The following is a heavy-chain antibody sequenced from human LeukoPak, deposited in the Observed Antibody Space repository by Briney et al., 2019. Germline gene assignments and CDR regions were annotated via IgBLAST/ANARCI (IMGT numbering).Heavy chain of an antibody. Sequence: PGGSLRLSCAASGFTFSDHYMDWVRQAPGKGLEWVGRTRNRPSSYTTEYAASVKGRFSISRDDSKNSLYLQMNSLRTEDTAVYYCAKQLGYCSDGSCYFPYWGQGTLVTVSS. V-gene: IGHV3-72*01. CDR2: TRNRPSSYTT. D-gene: IGHD2-15*01. CDR1: GFTFSDHY. CDR3: AKQLGYCSDGSCYFPY. J-gene: IGHJ4*02.